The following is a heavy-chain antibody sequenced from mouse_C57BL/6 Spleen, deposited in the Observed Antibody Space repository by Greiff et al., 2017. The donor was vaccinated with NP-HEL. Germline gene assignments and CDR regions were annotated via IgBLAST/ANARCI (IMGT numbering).Heavy chain of an antibody. V-gene: IGHV5-12*01. Sequence: EVMLVESGGGLVQPGGSLKLSCAASGFTFSDYYMYWVRQTPEKRLEWVAYISNGGGSTYYPDTVKGRFTISRDNAKNTLYLQMSRLKSEDTAMYYCARGLYYGNYDYAMDYWGQGTSVTVSS. J-gene: IGHJ4*01. CDR3: ARGLYYGNYDYAMDY. D-gene: IGHD2-1*01. CDR2: ISNGGGST. CDR1: GFTFSDYY.